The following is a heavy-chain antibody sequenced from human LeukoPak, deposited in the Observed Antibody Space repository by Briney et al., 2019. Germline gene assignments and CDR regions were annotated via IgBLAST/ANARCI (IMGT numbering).Heavy chain of an antibody. J-gene: IGHJ4*02. D-gene: IGHD6-19*01. V-gene: IGHV4-59*01. CDR3: ARGIAVAGTHTFDY. CDR1: GGSISIYY. CDR2: IYYSGST. Sequence: SETLSLTCSVSGGSISIYYWTWIGQIPGKGLEWLGYIYYSGSTNYNPSLKSRVTISVDTSKNQFSLKLSSVTAADTAVYYCARGIAVAGTHTFDYWGQGTLVTVSS.